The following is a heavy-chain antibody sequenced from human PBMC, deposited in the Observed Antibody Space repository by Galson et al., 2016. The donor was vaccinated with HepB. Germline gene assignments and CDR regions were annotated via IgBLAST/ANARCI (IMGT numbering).Heavy chain of an antibody. D-gene: IGHD1-1*01. CDR1: GFTFSTYG. Sequence: SLRLSCAASGFTFSTYGMSWVRQAPGKGLEWVSAISGSGRSTYYVDSVKGRFTISRDHSKNTLYLQMNSLRAEDTAVYYCARVLGGTSTGYFDLWGQGTLVTVSS. CDR3: ARVLGGTSTGYFDL. CDR2: ISGSGRST. J-gene: IGHJ4*02. V-gene: IGHV3-23*01.